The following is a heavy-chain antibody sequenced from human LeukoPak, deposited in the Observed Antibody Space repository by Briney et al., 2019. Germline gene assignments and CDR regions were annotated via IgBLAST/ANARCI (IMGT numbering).Heavy chain of an antibody. CDR2: IYYSGST. CDR1: GGSVSSGSYY. Sequence: SETLSLTCTVSGGSVSSGSYYWSWIRQPPGKGLEWIGYIYYSGSTNYNPSLKSRVTISVDTSKNQFSPKLSSVTAADTAVYYCARDILTGSTTDYWGQGTLVTVSP. D-gene: IGHD3-9*01. J-gene: IGHJ4*02. V-gene: IGHV4-61*01. CDR3: ARDILTGSTTDY.